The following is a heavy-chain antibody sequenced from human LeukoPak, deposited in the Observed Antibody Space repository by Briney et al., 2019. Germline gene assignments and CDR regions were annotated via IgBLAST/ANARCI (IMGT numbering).Heavy chain of an antibody. CDR1: GFTFSSYS. CDR3: AREGDSSGWYYFDY. CDR2: ISSSSSYI. J-gene: IGHJ4*02. V-gene: IGHV3-21*01. Sequence: GGSLRLSCAASGFTFSSYSMNWVRQAPGKGLEWVSYISSSSSYIYYAGSVKGRFTISRDNAKNSLYLQMNSLRAEDTAVYYCAREGDSSGWYYFDYWGQGTLVTVSS. D-gene: IGHD6-19*01.